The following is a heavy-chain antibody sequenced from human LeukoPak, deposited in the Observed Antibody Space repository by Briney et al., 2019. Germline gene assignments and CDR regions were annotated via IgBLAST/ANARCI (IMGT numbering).Heavy chain of an antibody. Sequence: GGPWRPSWAALGFTLNTKTRNGVGQVQGKGREGVSYIRGSSGIIDYADSVRGRFTISRDNAKNSLYLQMNSLRAEDTAVYYCARGSTYYESSGQVPFDYWGQGTLVTVSS. V-gene: IGHV3-48*01. CDR3: ARGSTYYESSGQVPFDY. J-gene: IGHJ4*02. D-gene: IGHD3-22*01. CDR1: GFTLNTKT. CDR2: IRGSSGII.